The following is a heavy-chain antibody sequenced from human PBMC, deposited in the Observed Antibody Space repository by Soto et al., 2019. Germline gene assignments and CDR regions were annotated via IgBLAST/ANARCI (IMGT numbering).Heavy chain of an antibody. D-gene: IGHD2-15*01. CDR3: ARETVVVAAQSYYYYYGMDV. Sequence: ASVNVSCKASGYTFTSCSIHWVRQAPGQRLECMGWINAGNGNTKYSQKFQGRVTITRETSASTAYMEMSSLRSEDTAVYYCARETVVVAAQSYYYYYGMDVWGQGTTVTVSS. V-gene: IGHV1-3*01. CDR2: INAGNGNT. CDR1: GYTFTSCS. J-gene: IGHJ6*02.